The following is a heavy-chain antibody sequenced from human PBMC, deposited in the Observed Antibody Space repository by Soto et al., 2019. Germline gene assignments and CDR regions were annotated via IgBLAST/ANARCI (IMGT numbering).Heavy chain of an antibody. J-gene: IGHJ6*03. CDR3: VSESSHYMDV. V-gene: IGHV3-7*01. CDR1: GFTLSIAW. Sequence: GWSLRLCCAASGFTLSIAWMSWVRHAPGKGLKWVANIKEDGSEKYSVDSVKGRCTISRDNAKNSLDLQMNSLRAEATAVYSCVSESSHYMDVVGPEATVTISS. D-gene: IGHD1-1*01. CDR2: IKEDGSEK.